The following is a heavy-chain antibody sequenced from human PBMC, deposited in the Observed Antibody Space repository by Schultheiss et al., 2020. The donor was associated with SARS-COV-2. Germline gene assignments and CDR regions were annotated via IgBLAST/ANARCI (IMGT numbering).Heavy chain of an antibody. J-gene: IGHJ6*02. CDR1: GYSISSGGYY. V-gene: IGHV4-30-4*08. CDR2: IYYSGAT. Sequence: SETLSLTCTVSGYSISSGGYYWSWIRQHPGKGLEWIGYIYYSGATYYNPSLKSRITILLDTSTNQFSLRLNSVTAADTAVYYCARGSRLRRGLGYYYGMDVWGQGTTVTVSS. CDR3: ARGSRLRRGLGYYYGMDV. D-gene: IGHD3-10*01.